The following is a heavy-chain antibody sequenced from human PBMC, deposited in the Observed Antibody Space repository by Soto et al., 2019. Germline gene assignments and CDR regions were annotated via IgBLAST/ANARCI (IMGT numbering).Heavy chain of an antibody. D-gene: IGHD2-2*01. CDR1: GYTFTTYH. V-gene: IGHV1-46*01. CDR2: IDPIGGNT. CDR3: VRWDCTSSASCEGDFQH. J-gene: IGHJ1*01. Sequence: QVQLVQSGAEVKEPGASVKISCKASGYTFTTYHIHWVRQAPGQGLDWMGMIDPIGGNTGYARKFQDRDAMTRETSTVTAYIEVNSMRFDDTAMYFCVRWDCTSSASCEGDFQHWGQGTLVTVSS.